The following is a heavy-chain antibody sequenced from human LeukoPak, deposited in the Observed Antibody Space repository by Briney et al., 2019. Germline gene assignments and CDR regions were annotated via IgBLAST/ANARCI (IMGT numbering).Heavy chain of an antibody. CDR2: IYHSGST. Sequence: SETLSLTCAVSGGSISSSNWWSWVRQPPGKGLEWIGEIYHSGSTNYNPSLKSRVTISVDKSKNQFSLKLSSVTAADTAVYYCARDPASIARHFYFDYWGQGTLVTVSS. J-gene: IGHJ4*02. D-gene: IGHD2-2*01. V-gene: IGHV4-4*02. CDR3: ARDPASIARHFYFDY. CDR1: GGSISSSNW.